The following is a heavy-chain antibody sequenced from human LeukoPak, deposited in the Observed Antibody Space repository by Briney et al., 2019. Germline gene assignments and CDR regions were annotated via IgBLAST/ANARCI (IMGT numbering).Heavy chain of an antibody. CDR1: GGSISSYY. D-gene: IGHD2-15*01. CDR3: ASQYCSGGSCYPLFDY. J-gene: IGHJ4*02. V-gene: IGHV4-59*01. CDR2: IYYIGST. Sequence: SETLSLTCTVSGGSISSYYWSWIRQPPGKGLEWFGYIYYIGSTNYNPSLKSRVTISVDTSKNQFSLRLSSVTAADTAVYYCASQYCSGGSCYPLFDYWGQGTLVTVSS.